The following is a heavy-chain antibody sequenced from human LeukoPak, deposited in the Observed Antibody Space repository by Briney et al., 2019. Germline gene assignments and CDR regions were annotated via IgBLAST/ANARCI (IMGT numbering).Heavy chain of an antibody. CDR1: GGSFSGYY. CDR2: INHSGST. J-gene: IGHJ4*02. CDR3: ARDQSSSLFDY. Sequence: PSETLSLTCAVYGGSFSGYYWSWIRQPPGKGLEWIGEINHSGSTNYNPSLKSRVTISVDTSKNQFSLKLSSVTAADTAVYYCARDQSSSLFDYWGQGTLVTVSS. V-gene: IGHV4-34*01. D-gene: IGHD6-6*01.